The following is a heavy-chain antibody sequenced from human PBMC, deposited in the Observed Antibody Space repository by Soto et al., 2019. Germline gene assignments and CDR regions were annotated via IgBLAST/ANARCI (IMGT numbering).Heavy chain of an antibody. CDR2: INHSGST. CDR1: GGSFSGYY. D-gene: IGHD3-10*01. Sequence: PSETLSLTCAVYGGSFSGYYWSWIRQPPGKGLEWIGEINHSGSTNYNPSLKSRVTISVDTSKNQFSLKLSSVTAADTAVYYCARVYGSGSYYRWGDGYFDYWGQGTLVTVSS. V-gene: IGHV4-34*01. CDR3: ARVYGSGSYYRWGDGYFDY. J-gene: IGHJ4*02.